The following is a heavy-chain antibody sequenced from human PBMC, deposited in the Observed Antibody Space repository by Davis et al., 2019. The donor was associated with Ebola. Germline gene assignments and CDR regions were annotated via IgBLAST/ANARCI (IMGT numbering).Heavy chain of an antibody. CDR2: IHSSGST. D-gene: IGHD3-16*01. Sequence: PSETLSLTCSVSGDSITSGDVYWSWIRQHPGKGLVWIGHIHSSGSTFYNPSLRSRVSISQVISKNQFSLELNSVTAADTAVYYCARGVVFEDWGQGTLVTVSS. J-gene: IGHJ4*02. V-gene: IGHV4-31*03. CDR1: GDSITSGDVY. CDR3: ARGVVFED.